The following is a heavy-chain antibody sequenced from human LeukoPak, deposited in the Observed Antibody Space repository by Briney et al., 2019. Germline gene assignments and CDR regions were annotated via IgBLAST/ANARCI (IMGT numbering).Heavy chain of an antibody. Sequence: SETLSLTCAVYGGSFSGYYWSWIRQPPGKGLEWIGEINHSGSTNYNPSLKSRVTISVDTSKNQFSLKLSSVTAADTAVYYCARDVGLVDSSGYYWDYWGREPWSPAPQ. CDR2: INHSGST. CDR1: GGSFSGYY. J-gene: IGHJ4*02. D-gene: IGHD3-22*01. CDR3: ARDVGLVDSSGYYWDY. V-gene: IGHV4-34*01.